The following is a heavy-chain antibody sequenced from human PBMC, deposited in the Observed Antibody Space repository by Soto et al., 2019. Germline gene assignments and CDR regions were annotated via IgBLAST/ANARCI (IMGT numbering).Heavy chain of an antibody. V-gene: IGHV5-10-1*01. CDR1: GYSFTSYW. CDR2: IDPSDSYT. D-gene: IGHD3-22*01. Sequence: EYLKISCKGSGYSFTSYWISWVRQMQGKGLEWMGRIDPSDSYTNYSPSFQGHVTISADKSISTAYLQWSSLKASDTAMYYCATSYYYDSSGLWGQGTLVAGSS. J-gene: IGHJ4*02. CDR3: ATSYYYDSSGL.